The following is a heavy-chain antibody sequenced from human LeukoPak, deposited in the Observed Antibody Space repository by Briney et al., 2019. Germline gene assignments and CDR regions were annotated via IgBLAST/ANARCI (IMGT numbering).Heavy chain of an antibody. V-gene: IGHV1-18*01. J-gene: IGHJ6*02. CDR3: ARLKQWLALNYYYYYGMDV. CDR2: ISAYNGNT. D-gene: IGHD6-19*01. CDR1: GYTFTSYG. Sequence: ASVKVSCKASGYTFTSYGMSWVRQAPGQGLEWMGWISAYNGNTNYAQKLQGRVTMTTDTSTSTAYMELRSLRSDDTAVYYCARLKQWLALNYYYYYGMDVWGQGTTVTVSS.